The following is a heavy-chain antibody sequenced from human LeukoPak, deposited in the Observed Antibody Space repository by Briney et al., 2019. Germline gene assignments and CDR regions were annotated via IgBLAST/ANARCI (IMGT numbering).Heavy chain of an antibody. CDR3: AKALKRGYSYGPADY. CDR2: ISYDGSNK. CDR1: GFTFSSYG. J-gene: IGHJ4*02. V-gene: IGHV3-30*18. D-gene: IGHD5-18*01. Sequence: GRSLRLSCAASGFTFSSYGMHWVRQAPGKGLEWVAVISYDGSNKYYADSVKGRFTISRDNSKNTLYLQMNSLRAEDTAVYYCAKALKRGYSYGPADYWGQGTLVTVSS.